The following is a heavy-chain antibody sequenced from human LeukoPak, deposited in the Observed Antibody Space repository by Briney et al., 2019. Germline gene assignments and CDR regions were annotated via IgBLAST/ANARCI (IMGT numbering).Heavy chain of an antibody. J-gene: IGHJ3*02. CDR3: ARGVKSAVWQAFDI. CDR1: GFTFSIYW. V-gene: IGHV3-7*04. CDR2: INQDGSEK. D-gene: IGHD6-13*01. Sequence: PGGSLRLSCAASGFTFSIYWMSWVRQVPGKGLEWVANINQDGSEKYYVDSVKGRFTISRDNAKNSLYLQMNSLRAVDTAVYYCARGVKSAVWQAFDIWGQGTMVTVSS.